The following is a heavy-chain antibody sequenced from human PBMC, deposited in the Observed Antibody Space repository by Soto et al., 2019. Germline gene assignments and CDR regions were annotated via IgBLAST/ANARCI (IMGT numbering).Heavy chain of an antibody. CDR1: GYTFTSYY. CDR2: INPSGGST. J-gene: IGHJ4*02. D-gene: IGHD3-22*01. Sequence: ASVKVSCKASGYTFTSYYMHCVRQAPGQGLEWMGIINPSGGSTSYAQKFQGRVTMTRDTSTSTVYMELSSLRSEDTAVYYCARELLRDSSGYQHFDYWGQGTLVTVSS. CDR3: ARELLRDSSGYQHFDY. V-gene: IGHV1-46*01.